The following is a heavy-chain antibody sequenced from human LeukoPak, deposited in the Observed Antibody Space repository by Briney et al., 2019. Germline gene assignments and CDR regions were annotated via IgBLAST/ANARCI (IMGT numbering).Heavy chain of an antibody. J-gene: IGHJ4*02. D-gene: IGHD4-17*01. CDR1: GFPFSNYG. Sequence: PGGPLTLFCVASGFPFSNYGMTWVRQAPGKGLEWVSAIVGSGGSTIYADSVKGRFTISRDNSKNTLYLQMNSLRAEDTALYYCARNGRRTTVTSDFWGQGTLVTVSS. V-gene: IGHV3-23*01. CDR3: ARNGRRTTVTSDF. CDR2: IVGSGGST.